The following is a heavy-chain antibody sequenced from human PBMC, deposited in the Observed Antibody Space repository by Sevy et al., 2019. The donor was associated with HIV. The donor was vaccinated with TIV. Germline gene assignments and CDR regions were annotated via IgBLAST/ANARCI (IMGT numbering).Heavy chain of an antibody. CDR2: IYYTGST. J-gene: IGHJ5*02. V-gene: IGHV4-59*01. D-gene: IGHD5-12*01. CDR1: GGSISAYY. CDR3: AGAPPVRSGDDSLNWFDP. Sequence: SETLSLTCTVSGGSISAYYWSWIRQPPGKPLEYIGYIYYTGSTNYNPSLKSRVTISVDTSKNQCSLKLDSVTAADTAVYFCAGAPPVRSGDDSLNWFDPWGQGTLVTVSS.